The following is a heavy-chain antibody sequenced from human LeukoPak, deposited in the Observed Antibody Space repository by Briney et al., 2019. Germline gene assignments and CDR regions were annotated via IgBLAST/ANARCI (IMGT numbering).Heavy chain of an antibody. J-gene: IGHJ4*02. CDR1: GFTVSSNS. CDR2: ISGSGGST. CDR3: ARGTYIDC. Sequence: PGGSLRLSCTVSGFTVSSNSMSWVRQAPGKGLEWVSAISGSGGSTYYADSVKGRFTISRDNSKNTLYLQMNSLRAEDTAVYYCARGTYIDCGGEGTLVTVSS. V-gene: IGHV3-23*01. D-gene: IGHD1-14*01.